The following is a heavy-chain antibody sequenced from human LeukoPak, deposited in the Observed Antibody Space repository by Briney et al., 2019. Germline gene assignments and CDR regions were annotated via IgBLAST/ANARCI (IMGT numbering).Heavy chain of an antibody. J-gene: IGHJ4*02. CDR2: IYTSGST. CDR3: ARSPFCSGYYHTHPFDY. Sequence: SQTRSLTCTVSGGSISRGSYYGSWIRQPAGKWLEWIGRIYTSGSTNDNPSLKSSVSISVDTSKHHISLKLSSVTAPDPAVYYCARSPFCSGYYHTHPFDYWGQGTLVTVSS. V-gene: IGHV4-61*02. D-gene: IGHD3-3*01. CDR1: GGSISRGSYY.